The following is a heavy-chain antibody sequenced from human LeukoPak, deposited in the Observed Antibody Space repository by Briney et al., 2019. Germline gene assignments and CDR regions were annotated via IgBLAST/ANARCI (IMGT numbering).Heavy chain of an antibody. Sequence: GGSLRLSCAASGFTFSSYGMHWARQAPGKGLEWVAVIWDDGSSKYYGDSVKGRFTISRDNSKNTLYLQMNSLRAEDTAVYYCAKPTRGSGSFLIDFWGQGTLVTASS. V-gene: IGHV3-33*06. D-gene: IGHD1-26*01. J-gene: IGHJ4*02. CDR1: GFTFSSYG. CDR3: AKPTRGSGSFLIDF. CDR2: IWDDGSSK.